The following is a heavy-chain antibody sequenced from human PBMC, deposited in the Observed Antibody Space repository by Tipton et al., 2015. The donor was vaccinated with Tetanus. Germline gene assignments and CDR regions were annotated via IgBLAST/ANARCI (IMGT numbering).Heavy chain of an antibody. Sequence: SLRLSCAASGFTFSSYAMHWVRQAPGKGLEWVAVISYDGSNKYYADSVKGRFTISRDNSKNTLYLQMNSLRAEDTAVYYCARAGWVLVITHFDYWGQGTLVTVSS. J-gene: IGHJ4*02. CDR2: ISYDGSNK. D-gene: IGHD3-22*01. V-gene: IGHV3-30-3*01. CDR3: ARAGWVLVITHFDY. CDR1: GFTFSSYA.